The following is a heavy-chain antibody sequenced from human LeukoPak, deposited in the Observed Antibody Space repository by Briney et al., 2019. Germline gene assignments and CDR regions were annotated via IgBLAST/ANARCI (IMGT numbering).Heavy chain of an antibody. Sequence: GGSLRLSCAASGFTFRSYGMHWVRQTPGKGLEWVAVIWYNGDNKYYADSVKGRFTISRDNSKNTLYLQMNSLRAEDTAVYYCARDDLRAATAKGLWFDYWGQGTLVTVSS. CDR1: GFTFRSYG. CDR2: IWYNGDNK. CDR3: ARDDLRAATAKGLWFDY. J-gene: IGHJ4*02. D-gene: IGHD5-18*01. V-gene: IGHV3-33*01.